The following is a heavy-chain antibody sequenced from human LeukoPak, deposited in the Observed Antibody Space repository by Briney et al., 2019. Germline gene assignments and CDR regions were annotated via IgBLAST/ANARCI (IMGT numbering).Heavy chain of an antibody. J-gene: IGHJ4*02. V-gene: IGHV1-18*01. Sequence: ASVKVSCKVSGYTLTELSMHWVRQAPGKGLEWMGWISAYNGNTNYAQKLQGRVTMTTDTSTSTAYMELRSLRSDDTAVYYCARWGSSWTFHDYWGQGTLVTVSS. D-gene: IGHD2-2*01. CDR1: GYTLTELS. CDR2: ISAYNGNT. CDR3: ARWGSSWTFHDY.